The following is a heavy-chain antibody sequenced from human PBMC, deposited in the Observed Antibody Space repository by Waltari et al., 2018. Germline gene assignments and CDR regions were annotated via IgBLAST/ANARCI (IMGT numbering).Heavy chain of an antibody. D-gene: IGHD2-15*01. CDR3: ARGFCSGGTCYSGRG. Sequence: EVQLVESGGGPAQPGGSLRLSGVASEFIFRDPYMDWVRQAPGKGLEWVGRIRDKIDSYTTEYAASVKGRFTISRDDSKSSLYLQMNNLETEDTATYYCARGFCSGGTCYSGRGWGQGTLVTVSS. V-gene: IGHV3-72*01. J-gene: IGHJ4*02. CDR1: EFIFRDPY. CDR2: IRDKIDSYTT.